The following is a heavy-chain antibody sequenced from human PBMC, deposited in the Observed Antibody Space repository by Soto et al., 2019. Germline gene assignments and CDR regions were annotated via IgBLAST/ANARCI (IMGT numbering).Heavy chain of an antibody. V-gene: IGHV1-18*01. CDR2: ISTSNGDT. D-gene: IGHD1-26*01. J-gene: IGHJ4*02. CDR3: ARDITGATGDY. CDR1: GYTFINYN. Sequence: QGQLVQSGPEVKEPGASVRVSCKASGYTFINYNIFWVRQAPGQGLEWMGWISTSNGDTNYAQNFQGRVTMTTDTSTTTAYVELRSLRYDDTAVYYCARDITGATGDYWGQGTLVTVSS.